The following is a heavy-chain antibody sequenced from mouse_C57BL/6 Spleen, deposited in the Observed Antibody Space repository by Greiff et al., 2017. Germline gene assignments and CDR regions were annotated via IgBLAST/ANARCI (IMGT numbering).Heavy chain of an antibody. V-gene: IGHV1-80*01. Sequence: QVQLQQSGAELVKPGASVKISCKASGYAFSSYWMNWVKQRPGKGLEWIGQIYPGDGDTNYNGKFKGKATLTADKSSSTAYMQLGSLTSEDSAVYFCARRDGNYLRYAMDYWGQGTSVTVSS. D-gene: IGHD2-1*01. CDR2: IYPGDGDT. CDR1: GYAFSSYW. CDR3: ARRDGNYLRYAMDY. J-gene: IGHJ4*01.